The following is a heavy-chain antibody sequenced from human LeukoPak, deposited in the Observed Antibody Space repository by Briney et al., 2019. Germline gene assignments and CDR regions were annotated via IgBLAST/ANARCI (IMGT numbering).Heavy chain of an antibody. CDR3: ARYGYYDYYYYGMDV. CDR2: IYHSGST. V-gene: IGHV4-4*02. CDR1: GGSISSSNW. D-gene: IGHD3-3*01. Sequence: SGTLSLTCAVSGGSISSSNWWSWVRQPPGKGLEWIGEIYHSGSTNYNLSLKSRVTISVDKSKNQFSLKLSSVTAADTAVYYCARYGYYDYYYYGMDVWGQGTTVTVSS. J-gene: IGHJ6*02.